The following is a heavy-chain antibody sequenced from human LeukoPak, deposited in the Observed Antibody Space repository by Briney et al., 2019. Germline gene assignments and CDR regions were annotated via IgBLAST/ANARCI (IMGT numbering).Heavy chain of an antibody. V-gene: IGHV4-59*08. CDR1: GVSISDFH. D-gene: IGHD1/OR15-1a*01. CDR2: ITNSGDA. Sequence: ASETLSLTCTVAGVSISDFHWSWLRQSPEKGLEWIGWITNSGDANYNPSLESRLAMSAETTKRQPSLRVTSVTDADTAVYYCARHVEHAAYFHHWGQGILVTVSS. CDR3: ARHVEHAAYFHH. J-gene: IGHJ4*02.